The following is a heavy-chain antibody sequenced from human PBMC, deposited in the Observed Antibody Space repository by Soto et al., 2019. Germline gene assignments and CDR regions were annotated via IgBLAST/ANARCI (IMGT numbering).Heavy chain of an antibody. CDR1: GFTFDDYT. Sequence: EVQLVESGGVVVQPGGSLRLSCAASGFTFDDYTMHWVRQAPGKGLEWVSLISWDGGSTYYADSVKGRFTISRDNSKNSLYLQMNSLRTEDTALYYCAKEVGARIGVGFDPWGQGTLVTVSS. CDR2: ISWDGGST. J-gene: IGHJ5*02. CDR3: AKEVGARIGVGFDP. D-gene: IGHD2-21*01. V-gene: IGHV3-43*01.